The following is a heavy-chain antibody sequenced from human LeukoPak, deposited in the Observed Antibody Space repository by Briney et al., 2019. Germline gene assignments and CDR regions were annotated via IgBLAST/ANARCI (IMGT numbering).Heavy chain of an antibody. CDR3: ARDGLGELLLDY. Sequence: PGSSLRLSCAVSGLIFRNYGMHWVRQAPGKGLEWVAIMWSDRDNKYYADSVKGRFTISRGNSKNTLYLQMNSLRADDTAVYYCARDGLGELLLDYWGQGTLVTVSS. V-gene: IGHV3-33*01. D-gene: IGHD3-10*01. J-gene: IGHJ4*02. CDR1: GLIFRNYG. CDR2: MWSDRDNK.